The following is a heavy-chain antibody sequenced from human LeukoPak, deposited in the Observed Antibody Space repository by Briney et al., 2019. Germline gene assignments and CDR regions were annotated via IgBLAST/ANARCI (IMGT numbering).Heavy chain of an antibody. V-gene: IGHV3-7*01. CDR3: VRDGGGYKYGNDAFDM. CDR2: INQDGSER. J-gene: IGHJ3*02. CDR1: GFTFSSYA. Sequence: GGSLRLSCAASGFTFSSYAMSWVRQAPGKGLEWVADINQDGSERHYVESVKGRFTISRDNAKNSLFLQMNSLRAEDTAVYYCVRDGGGYKYGNDAFDMWGQGTMVTVSS. D-gene: IGHD5-18*01.